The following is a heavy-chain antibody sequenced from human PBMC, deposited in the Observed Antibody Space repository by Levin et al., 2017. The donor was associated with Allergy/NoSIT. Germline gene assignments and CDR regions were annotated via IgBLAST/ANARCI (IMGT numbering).Heavy chain of an antibody. CDR3: ARGVYGDYGYY. J-gene: IGHJ4*02. CDR2: IYSGGST. CDR1: GFTISSNY. D-gene: IGHD4-17*01. Sequence: PGESLKISCAASGFTISSNYMSWVRQAPGKGLEWVSVIYSGGSTYYADSVKGRFTISRDNSKNTLYLQMNSLRAEDTAVYYCARGVYGDYGYYWGQGTLVTVSS. V-gene: IGHV3-53*01.